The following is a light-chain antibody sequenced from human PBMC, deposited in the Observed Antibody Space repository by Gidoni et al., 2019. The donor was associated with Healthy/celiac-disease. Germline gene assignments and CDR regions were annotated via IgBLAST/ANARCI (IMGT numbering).Light chain of an antibody. CDR1: QSISSW. V-gene: IGKV1-5*01. Sequence: DIQMTQSPSTLSASVGDRVTITCRASQSISSWLAWYQQKPGKAPKLLIYDAPSLESGVPSRFSGSGSVTEFTLTISSLQPDDFATYYCQQYNSPLTFGGGTKVEIK. J-gene: IGKJ4*01. CDR2: DAP. CDR3: QQYNSPLT.